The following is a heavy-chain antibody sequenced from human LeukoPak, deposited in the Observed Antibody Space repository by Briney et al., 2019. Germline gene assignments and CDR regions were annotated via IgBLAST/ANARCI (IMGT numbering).Heavy chain of an antibody. CDR3: AALHYYGSGTPDY. CDR2: INPNSGGT. D-gene: IGHD3-10*01. J-gene: IGHJ4*02. CDR1: GYTFTGYY. V-gene: IGHV1-2*02. Sequence: ASVTVSCKASGYTFTGYYMHWVRQAPGQGLEWMGWINPNSGGTNYAQKFQGRVTMTRDTSISTAYMELSRLRSEDTAVYYCAALHYYGSGTPDYWGQGTLVTVSS.